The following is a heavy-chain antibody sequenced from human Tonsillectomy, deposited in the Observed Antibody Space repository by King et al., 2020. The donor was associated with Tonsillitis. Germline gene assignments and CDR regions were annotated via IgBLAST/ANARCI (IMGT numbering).Heavy chain of an antibody. V-gene: IGHV1-2*02. D-gene: IGHD3-3*01. CDR1: GYTFTGYF. Sequence: VQLVESGAEVKKPGASVKVSCKASGYTFTGYFIHWVRQSPGQGLEWMGWINPNSGGTNCPQKFQGRVTLTRDTSISTAYMELNRLTSDDTAVYYCARGKSGYYSYYYGMDVWGQGTTVSVSS. CDR2: INPNSGGT. J-gene: IGHJ6*02. CDR3: ARGKSGYYSYYYGMDV.